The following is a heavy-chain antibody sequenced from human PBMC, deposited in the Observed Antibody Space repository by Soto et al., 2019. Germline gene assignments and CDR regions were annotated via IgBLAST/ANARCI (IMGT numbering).Heavy chain of an antibody. Sequence: GESLKISCKGSGYSFTIYCIGWVLQMPWKGLEWMGIIYPGDSDTRYSPSFQGQVTISADKSISTAYLQWSSLKASDTAMYYCARLTYYDFWSGYWSYFDYWGQGTLVTVSS. J-gene: IGHJ4*02. V-gene: IGHV5-51*01. CDR1: GYSFTIYC. CDR3: ARLTYYDFWSGYWSYFDY. CDR2: IYPGDSDT. D-gene: IGHD3-3*01.